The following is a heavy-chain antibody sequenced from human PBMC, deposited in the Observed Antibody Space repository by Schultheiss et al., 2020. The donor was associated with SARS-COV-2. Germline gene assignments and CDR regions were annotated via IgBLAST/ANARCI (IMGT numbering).Heavy chain of an antibody. D-gene: IGHD3-22*01. J-gene: IGHJ3*02. CDR3: AKDLKWLSSPSNAFDI. V-gene: IGHV3-23*01. CDR1: GFTVSSNY. CDR2: ISGSGGST. Sequence: GGSLRLSCAASGFTVSSNYMSWVRQAPGKGLEWVSAISGSGGSTYYADSVKGRFTISRDNSKNTLYLQMNSLRAEDTAVYYCAKDLKWLSSPSNAFDIWGQGTMVTVSS.